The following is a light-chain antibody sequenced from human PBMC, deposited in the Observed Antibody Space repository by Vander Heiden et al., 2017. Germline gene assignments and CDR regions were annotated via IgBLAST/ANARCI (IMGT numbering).Light chain of an antibody. J-gene: IGKJ4*01. V-gene: IGKV1-5*01. CDR2: DAS. Sequence: DIQVTQSPSSLSASVGDKVTITCRASQCIGSWLNWYQQKPGKAPNLLIYDASDLETGVPSRFSGSGSGTDFTLTIRSLQPEDFGTYFCQQCHSPPLTFGGGTKVDIK. CDR3: QQCHSPPLT. CDR1: QCIGSW.